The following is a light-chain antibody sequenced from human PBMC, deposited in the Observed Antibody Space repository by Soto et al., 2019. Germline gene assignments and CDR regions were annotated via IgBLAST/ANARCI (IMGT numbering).Light chain of an antibody. V-gene: IGKV1-39*01. CDR3: QYSHSAPFT. CDR2: AAS. J-gene: IGKJ2*01. Sequence: DIHMTQSPSSLSASVGDRVTITCRASQSISSYLNWYHQKPGKAPDLLIYAASTLQSGVPSRFSGSASGTDFTLTISSLQPADFATYYCQYSHSAPFTFDQGTKLKIK. CDR1: QSISSY.